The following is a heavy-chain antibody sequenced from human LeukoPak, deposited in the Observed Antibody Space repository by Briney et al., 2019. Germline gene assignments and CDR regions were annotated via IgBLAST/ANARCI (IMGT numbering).Heavy chain of an antibody. CDR3: ARDCNDFWSGYYPDSFDY. CDR2: INPNSGGT. CDR1: GYTFTGYY. Sequence: ASVKASCKASGYTFTGYYMHWVRQAPGQGLEWMGWINPNSGGTNYAQKFQGRVTMTRDTSISTAYMELSRLRSDDTAVYYCARDCNDFWSGYYPDSFDYWGQGTLVTVSS. J-gene: IGHJ4*02. V-gene: IGHV1-2*02. D-gene: IGHD3-3*01.